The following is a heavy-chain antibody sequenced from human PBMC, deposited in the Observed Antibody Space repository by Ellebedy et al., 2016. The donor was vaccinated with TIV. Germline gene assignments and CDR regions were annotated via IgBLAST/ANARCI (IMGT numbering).Heavy chain of an antibody. Sequence: GGSLRLSCAASGFTFSSYWMHWVRQAPGKGLVWVSRISWNSGNIGYADSVKGRFTISRDKSKNTLYLQMNSLRPEDTAVYYCARVKDSYGMDYWGRGTLVAVSP. J-gene: IGHJ4*02. V-gene: IGHV3-74*01. D-gene: IGHD5-18*01. CDR3: ARVKDSYGMDY. CDR2: ISWNSGNI. CDR1: GFTFSSYW.